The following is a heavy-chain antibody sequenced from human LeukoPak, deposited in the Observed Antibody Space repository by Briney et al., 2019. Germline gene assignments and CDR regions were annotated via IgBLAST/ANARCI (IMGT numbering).Heavy chain of an antibody. CDR3: AGRVGASIWTGMDL. J-gene: IGHJ5*02. CDR2: IHYSGNT. V-gene: IGHV4-39*01. D-gene: IGHD1-26*01. CDR1: GGSISRTSFH. Sequence: SETLSLNCTVSGGSISRTSFHGGWIRQPPGKGLEWIGSIHYSGNTYYNPSLKSPVTISVDTSKNQFSLKLTSVTAADTAVYYCAGRVGASIWTGMDLWGQGTLVTVSS.